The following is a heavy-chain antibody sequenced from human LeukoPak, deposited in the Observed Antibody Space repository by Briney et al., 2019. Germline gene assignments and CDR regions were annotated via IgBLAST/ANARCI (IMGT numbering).Heavy chain of an antibody. J-gene: IGHJ4*02. CDR1: GGSFSGYY. Sequence: SETLSLTCAVYGGSFSGYYWSWIRQPPGKGLGWIGYIYYSGSTYYNPSLKSRVTISVDTSKNQFSLKLSSVTAADTAVYYCARGDSGYEPLDYWGQGTLVTVSS. D-gene: IGHD5-12*01. CDR2: IYYSGST. V-gene: IGHV4-59*12. CDR3: ARGDSGYEPLDY.